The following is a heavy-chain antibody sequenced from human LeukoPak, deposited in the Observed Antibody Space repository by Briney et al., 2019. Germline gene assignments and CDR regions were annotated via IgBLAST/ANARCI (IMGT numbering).Heavy chain of an antibody. Sequence: SVKVSCKASGGTFSSYAISRVRQAPGQGLEWMGRIIPIFGTANYAQKFQGRVTITTDESTSTAYMELSSLRSEDTAVYYCARIRGDNWNRRKYYYYYMDVWGKGTTVTVSS. CDR2: IIPIFGTA. D-gene: IGHD1-20*01. V-gene: IGHV1-69*05. J-gene: IGHJ6*03. CDR3: ARIRGDNWNRRKYYYYYMDV. CDR1: GGTFSSYA.